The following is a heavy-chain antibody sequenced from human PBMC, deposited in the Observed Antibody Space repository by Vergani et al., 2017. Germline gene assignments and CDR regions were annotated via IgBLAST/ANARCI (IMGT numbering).Heavy chain of an antibody. V-gene: IGHV3-23*01. Sequence: EVRLFESGGGLVQPGGSLRLSCAASGFTFNIYAMSLVRQAPGKRLEWVSTITYNGGRTYYADSVTGRLTISRDNSKNTLFLQLKTLRAEDTGVYYCAKDYNIMGALHYWGQGTLVAVSS. CDR3: AKDYNIMGALHY. J-gene: IGHJ4*02. D-gene: IGHD5-12*01. CDR1: GFTFNIYA. CDR2: ITYNGGRT.